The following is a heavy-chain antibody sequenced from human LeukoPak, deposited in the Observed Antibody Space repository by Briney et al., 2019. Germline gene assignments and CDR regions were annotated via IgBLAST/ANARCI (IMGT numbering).Heavy chain of an antibody. CDR2: INPNSGGT. Sequence: ASVKVSCKASGYTFTGYYMHWVRQAPGQGLEWMGWINPNSGGTNYAQKFQGRVTMTRDTSISTVYMELSRLRSDDTAVYYCARDLVGATYYWGQGTLVTVSS. CDR1: GYTFTGYY. V-gene: IGHV1-2*02. CDR3: ARDLVGATYY. D-gene: IGHD1-26*01. J-gene: IGHJ4*02.